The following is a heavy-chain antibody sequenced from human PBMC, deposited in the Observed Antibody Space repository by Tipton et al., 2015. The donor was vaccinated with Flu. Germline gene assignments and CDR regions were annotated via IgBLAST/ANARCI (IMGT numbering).Heavy chain of an antibody. Sequence: TPSLTCTVSGGSISSSSYYWGWIRQPPGKGLEWIGSIYYSGSTYYNPSLKSRVTISVDTSKNQFSLKLSSVTAADTAVYYCARDRYSSGWYDYWGQGTLVTVSS. V-gene: IGHV4-39*07. D-gene: IGHD6-19*01. J-gene: IGHJ4*02. CDR3: ARDRYSSGWYDY. CDR1: GGSISSSSYY. CDR2: IYYSGST.